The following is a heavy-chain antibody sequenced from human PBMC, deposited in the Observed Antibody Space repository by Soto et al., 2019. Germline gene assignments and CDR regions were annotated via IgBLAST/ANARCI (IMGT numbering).Heavy chain of an antibody. Sequence: QVQLVESGGGVVQPGRSLRLSCAASGFTFSSYAMHWVRQAPGKGLEWVAVISYDGSNKYYADSVKGRFTISRDNSKNTLYLQMDSRRAEDTGVYYCSRDQNGDYYCYYGMDVWGQGTTVTVSS. V-gene: IGHV3-30-3*01. D-gene: IGHD4-17*01. CDR2: ISYDGSNK. CDR3: SRDQNGDYYCYYGMDV. CDR1: GFTFSSYA. J-gene: IGHJ6*02.